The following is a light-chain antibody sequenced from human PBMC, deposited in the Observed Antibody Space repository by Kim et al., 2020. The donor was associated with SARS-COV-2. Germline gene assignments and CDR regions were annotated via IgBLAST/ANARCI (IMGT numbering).Light chain of an antibody. Sequence: ASVGEGITNTCRGSRESRNEWGWWQQQPGKNAKRLIYATATWQRGGPSRISGSGAETEVTLTISSMQPEDYATYYCLQHNSFPLTFGGGTKVDIK. CDR2: ATA. J-gene: IGKJ4*02. V-gene: IGKV1-17*01. CDR1: RESRNE. CDR3: LQHNSFPLT.